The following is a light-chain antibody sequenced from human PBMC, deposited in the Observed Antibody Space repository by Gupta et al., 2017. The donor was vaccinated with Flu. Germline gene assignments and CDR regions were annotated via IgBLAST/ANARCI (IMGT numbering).Light chain of an antibody. CDR3: QQRYSNVTWT. CDR2: AAS. CDR1: QSISSY. V-gene: IGKV1-39*01. Sequence: DIQMTPSPSSLSASVGARVTITCLGRQSISSYLEWYKQKPGKAPKRLIYAASSWQSGVTSRVSGRGCGRDLTLTISSRQPEEFAAYDCQQRYSNVTWTFGQGTKVEIK. J-gene: IGKJ1*01.